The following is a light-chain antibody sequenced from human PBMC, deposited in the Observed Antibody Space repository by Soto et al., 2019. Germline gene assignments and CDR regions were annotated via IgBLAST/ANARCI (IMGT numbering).Light chain of an antibody. CDR1: SSDVGAYNY. Sequence: QSALTQPPSASGSPGQSVTISCTGTSSDVGAYNYVSWYQQHPGKAPKVVIYGVSQRPSGVPDRFSGSKSGNTASLTASGLQPEDEADYYCSSYAGSNNFGVFGTGTKLTVL. V-gene: IGLV2-8*01. CDR2: GVS. CDR3: SSYAGSNNFGV. J-gene: IGLJ1*01.